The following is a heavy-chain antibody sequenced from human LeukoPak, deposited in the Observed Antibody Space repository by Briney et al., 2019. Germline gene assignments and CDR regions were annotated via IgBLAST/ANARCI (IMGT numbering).Heavy chain of an antibody. CDR3: ARESYCSGGSCYSGWFDP. V-gene: IGHV3-30*04. J-gene: IGHJ5*02. CDR1: GFTFSSYA. CDR2: ISYDGSNK. D-gene: IGHD2-15*01. Sequence: GGSLRLSCAASGFTFSSYAMHWVRQAPGKGLEGVAVISYDGSNKYYADSVKGRFTISKDNSKNTLYLQMNSLRAEDTAVYYCARESYCSGGSCYSGWFDPWGQGTLVTVSP.